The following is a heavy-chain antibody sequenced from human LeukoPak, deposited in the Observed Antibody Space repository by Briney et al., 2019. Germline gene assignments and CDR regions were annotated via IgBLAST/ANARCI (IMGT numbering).Heavy chain of an antibody. V-gene: IGHV4-39*07. J-gene: IGHJ4*02. CDR3: ARDGHQRGAASDY. CDR2: IYYSGST. Sequence: SETLSLTCTVSGGSISSSSYYWGWIRQPPGKGLEWIGSIYYSGSTYYNPSLKSRVTISVDTSKNQFSLKLSSVTAADTAVYYCARDGHQRGAASDYWGQGTLVTVSS. CDR1: GGSISSSSYY. D-gene: IGHD3-16*01.